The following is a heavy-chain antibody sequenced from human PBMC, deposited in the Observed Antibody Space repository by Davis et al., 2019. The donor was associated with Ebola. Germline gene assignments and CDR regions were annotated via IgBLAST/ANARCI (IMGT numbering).Heavy chain of an antibody. CDR2: ISHHGSDK. CDR1: GFRFSAYA. D-gene: IGHD2-2*01. V-gene: IGHV3-30-3*01. CDR3: ASEGPYCSSTSCPGDV. Sequence: PGGSLRLSCVVSGFRFSAYAMHWVRQAPGKGLEWLAFISHHGSDKYYAESVKGRFTISRDNSKNTIYLEMSSLRVDDTAVYYCASEGPYCSSTSCPGDVWGQGTTVTVSS. J-gene: IGHJ6*02.